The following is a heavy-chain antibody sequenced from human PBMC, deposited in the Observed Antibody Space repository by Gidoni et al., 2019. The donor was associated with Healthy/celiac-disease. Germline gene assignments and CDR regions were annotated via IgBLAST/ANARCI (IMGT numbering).Heavy chain of an antibody. Sequence: QVQLVESGGGVVQPGRSLRLSCAASGFTFRSYAMHWVRQAPGKGLGWVAVISYDGSNKYYADSVKGRFTISRDNSKNTLYLQMNSLRAEDTAVYYCAREFWSANSNWFDPWGQGTLVTVSS. J-gene: IGHJ5*02. CDR2: ISYDGSNK. CDR1: GFTFRSYA. CDR3: AREFWSANSNWFDP. D-gene: IGHD3-3*01. V-gene: IGHV3-30*04.